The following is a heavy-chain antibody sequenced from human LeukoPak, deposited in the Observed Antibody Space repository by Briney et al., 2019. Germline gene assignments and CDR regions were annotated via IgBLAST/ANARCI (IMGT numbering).Heavy chain of an antibody. Sequence: SGGSLRLSCGASGFTFTGHTMNWLRQAPGKGLEWVSIIDGRDDRTYYADSVKGLFTISRDNSKNILYLQMNSLRAEDTAVYYCAEYPNPLFDFCRGYKWGQGTLVTVSS. CDR2: IDGRDDRT. V-gene: IGHV3-23*01. CDR3: AEYPNPLFDFCRGYK. CDR1: GFTFTGHT. J-gene: IGHJ4*02. D-gene: IGHD3-3*01.